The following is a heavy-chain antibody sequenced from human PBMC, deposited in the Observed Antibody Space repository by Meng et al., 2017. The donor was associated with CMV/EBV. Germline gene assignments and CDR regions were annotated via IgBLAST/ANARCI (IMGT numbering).Heavy chain of an antibody. CDR3: ARDRNRNLDY. Sequence: GSLRLSCTVSGDSISSYYWAWIRQPPGKGLEWIGSIYYVGSANYGRSLSGRVTISMDTSKNQFSLKVSPVTTADTAMHYCARDRNRNLDYWGQGTLVTVSS. CDR1: GDSISSYY. V-gene: IGHV4-59*01. J-gene: IGHJ4*02. CDR2: IYYVGSA.